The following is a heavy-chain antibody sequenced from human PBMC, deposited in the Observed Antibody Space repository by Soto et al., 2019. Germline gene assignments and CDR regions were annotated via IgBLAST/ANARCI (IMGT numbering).Heavy chain of an antibody. D-gene: IGHD3-16*01. V-gene: IGHV1-69*12. CDR3: SSAWGPSYYYGMDV. CDR1: GGTFSSYA. Sequence: QVQLVQSGAEVKKPGSSVKVSCKASGGTFSSYAISWVRQAPGQGLEWMGGIIPIFGTADYAQKFQGRVAITADASTGTAYMELSSLRSEDTAVYYCSSAWGPSYYYGMDVWGQGTTVTVSS. CDR2: IIPIFGTA. J-gene: IGHJ6*02.